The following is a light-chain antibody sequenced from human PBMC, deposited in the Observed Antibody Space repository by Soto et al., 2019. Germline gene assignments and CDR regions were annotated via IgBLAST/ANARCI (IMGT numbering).Light chain of an antibody. CDR2: DAS. V-gene: IGKV3-11*01. Sequence: EIVLTQSPATLSLSPGERATLSCRASQSVSNELAWYQQRPGQAPRLLICDASNRAPGIPARFSGSGSGTDFTPTISVLEPEDVAVDNCQQRSDWPLTFGGRTKVEIK. CDR3: QQRSDWPLT. CDR1: QSVSNE. J-gene: IGKJ4*01.